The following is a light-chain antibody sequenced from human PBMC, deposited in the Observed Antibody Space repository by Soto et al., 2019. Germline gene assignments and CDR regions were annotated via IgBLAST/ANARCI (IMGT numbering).Light chain of an antibody. J-gene: IGKJ4*01. Sequence: DIQMTQSPSPPSSFVGGRGTTTLRARQDIGNFLAWYQQKPGKAHKLLIYAASTLQSGVPYRFSGSGSGTDFTLTISSMQPEDVATYYCQRCKVAPFTFGEGTQLDIK. CDR2: AAS. CDR1: QDIGNF. V-gene: IGKV1-27*01. CDR3: QRCKVAPFT.